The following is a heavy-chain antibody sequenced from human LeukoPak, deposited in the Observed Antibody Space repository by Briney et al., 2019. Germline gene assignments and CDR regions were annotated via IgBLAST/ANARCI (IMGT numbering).Heavy chain of an antibody. CDR3: AKRGVVIRVILVGFHKEAYYFDS. J-gene: IGHJ4*02. D-gene: IGHD3-22*01. CDR2: ISDSGGST. Sequence: GGSLRLSCAVSGITLSNCGMSWVRQAPGKGLEWVAGISDSGGSTNYADSVKGRFTISRDNPKNTLYLQMNSLRAEDTAVYFCAKRGVVIRVILVGFHKEAYYFDSWGQGALVTVSS. V-gene: IGHV3-23*01. CDR1: GITLSNCG.